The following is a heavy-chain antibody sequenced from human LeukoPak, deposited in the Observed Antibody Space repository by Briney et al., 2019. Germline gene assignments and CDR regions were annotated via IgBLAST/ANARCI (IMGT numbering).Heavy chain of an antibody. CDR3: ARDSNPHYYDSSGYSPHDI. D-gene: IGHD3-22*01. Sequence: GGSLRLSCAASGFTFSSYGMHWVRQAPGKGLEWVAVISYDGSNKYYADSVKGRFTISRDNSKNTLYLQMNSLRAEDTAVYNCARDSNPHYYDSSGYSPHDIWGQGTMVTVSS. V-gene: IGHV3-30*03. CDR1: GFTFSSYG. CDR2: ISYDGSNK. J-gene: IGHJ3*02.